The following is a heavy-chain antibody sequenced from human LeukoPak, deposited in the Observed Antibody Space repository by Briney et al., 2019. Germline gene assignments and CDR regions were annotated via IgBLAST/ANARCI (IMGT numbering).Heavy chain of an antibody. CDR1: GFNFGEHA. J-gene: IGHJ6*02. CDR2: IRSKAYRGTT. CDR3: SRGPIQLWVHNGVDV. Sequence: PGGSLRLFCTTSGFNFGEHAMTWVRQAPGKGLELVGFIRSKAYRGTTEYVASVKGRFTISRDDSKSVVYLQMSSLKSEDTAVYYCSRGPIQLWVHNGVDVWGQGTTVTVSS. D-gene: IGHD5-18*01. V-gene: IGHV3-49*04.